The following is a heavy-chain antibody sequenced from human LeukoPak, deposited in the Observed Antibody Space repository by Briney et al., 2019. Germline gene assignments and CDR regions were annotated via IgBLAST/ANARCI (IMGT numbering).Heavy chain of an antibody. J-gene: IGHJ4*02. D-gene: IGHD2-8*01. Sequence: SETLSLTCTVSGGCISSYYWSWIRQPPGKGLEWIGFIYYSGSSNYNPSLKSRVTISVDTSKNQFSLKLSSVTAADTAVYYCARHALYGLRPGYYYFDYWGQGTLVTVSS. CDR3: ARHALYGLRPGYYYFDY. CDR2: IYYSGSS. CDR1: GGCISSYY. V-gene: IGHV4-59*08.